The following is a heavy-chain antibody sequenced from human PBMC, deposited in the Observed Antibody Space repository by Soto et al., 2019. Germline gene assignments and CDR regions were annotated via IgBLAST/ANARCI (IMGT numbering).Heavy chain of an antibody. CDR2: IKQDGSEE. Sequence: EVQLVESGGGLVQPGGSLRLSCVDSGFTFSSYWMSWVRQAPVKGLEWVGNIKQDGSEENYVDSVKGRFTISRDNAKNSMYLQLNSLRAEDTAVYYCARIAASGRGWDGWGQGTTVVASS. J-gene: IGHJ6*02. CDR1: GFTFSSYW. V-gene: IGHV3-7*01. CDR3: ARIAASGRGWDG. D-gene: IGHD6-13*01.